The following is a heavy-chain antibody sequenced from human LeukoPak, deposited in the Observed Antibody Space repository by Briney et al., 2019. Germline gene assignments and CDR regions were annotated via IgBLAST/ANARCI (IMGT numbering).Heavy chain of an antibody. D-gene: IGHD6-13*01. V-gene: IGHV1-69*05. CDR3: ARDTIIAAAKQKNWFDP. Sequence: SVKVSCKASGGTFSSYAISWVRQAPGQGLEWMGRIIPIFGTASYAQKFQGRVTITTDESTSTAYMELSSLRSEDTAVYYCARDTIIAAAKQKNWFDPWGQGTLVTVSS. CDR2: IIPIFGTA. CDR1: GGTFSSYA. J-gene: IGHJ5*02.